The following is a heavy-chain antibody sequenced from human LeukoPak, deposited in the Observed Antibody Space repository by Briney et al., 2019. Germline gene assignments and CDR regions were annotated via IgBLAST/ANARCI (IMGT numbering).Heavy chain of an antibody. Sequence: SWVRQAPGKGLEWIGYIYYSGSTYYNPSLKSRVTISVDTSKNQFSLKLSSVTAADTAVYYCARDSPDYYDSSGYSNWFDPWGQGTLVTVSS. V-gene: IGHV4-31*02. CDR3: ARDSPDYYDSSGYSNWFDP. CDR2: IYYSGST. D-gene: IGHD3-22*01. J-gene: IGHJ5*02.